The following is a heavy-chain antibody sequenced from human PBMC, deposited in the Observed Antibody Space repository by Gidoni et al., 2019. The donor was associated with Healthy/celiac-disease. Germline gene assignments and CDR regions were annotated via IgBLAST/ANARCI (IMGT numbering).Heavy chain of an antibody. J-gene: IGHJ5*02. CDR1: GYPFTGYY. CDR3: ARDSGYSYGFCNWFDP. V-gene: IGHV1-2*02. D-gene: IGHD5-18*01. Sequence: QVQLVQSGAEVQKPGASVKVSCKASGYPFTGYYMHWVRQAPGQGLEWMGWINPNSGGTNYAQKFQGRVTMTRDTSISTAYMELSRLRSDDTAVYYCARDSGYSYGFCNWFDPWGQGTLVTVSS. CDR2: INPNSGGT.